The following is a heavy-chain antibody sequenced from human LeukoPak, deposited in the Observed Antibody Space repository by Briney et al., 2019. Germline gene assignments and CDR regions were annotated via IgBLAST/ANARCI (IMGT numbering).Heavy chain of an antibody. CDR3: ARAGIAAAAARYFDL. D-gene: IGHD6-13*01. Sequence: SETLSLTCAVYGGSFSGYYWSWIRQPPGKGLEWIGEINHSGSTNYNPSLKSRITISVDTSKNQFSLKLSSVTAADTAVYYCARAGIAAAAARYFDLWGRGTLVTVSS. V-gene: IGHV4-34*01. CDR1: GGSFSGYY. CDR2: INHSGST. J-gene: IGHJ2*01.